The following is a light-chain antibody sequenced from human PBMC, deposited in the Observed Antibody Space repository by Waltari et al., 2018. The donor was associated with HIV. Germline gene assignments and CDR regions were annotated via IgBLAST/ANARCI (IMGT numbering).Light chain of an antibody. V-gene: IGLV3-1*01. J-gene: IGLJ2*01. CDR2: HDR. CDR1: QLGVKY. CDR3: QAWDSSTARVV. Sequence: SYELTQPPPVSVSSGPTTSITRSGYQLGVKYSRRYQQKPGQSPVLVIYHDRKRPSGIPERFSGSNSGNTATLTISGTQAMDEADYYCQAWDSSTARVVFGGGTKLTVL.